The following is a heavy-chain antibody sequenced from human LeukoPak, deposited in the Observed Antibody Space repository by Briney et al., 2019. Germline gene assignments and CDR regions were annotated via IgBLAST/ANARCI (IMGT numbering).Heavy chain of an antibody. CDR2: IIPIFGTA. CDR1: GYTFTGHY. D-gene: IGHD2-2*02. CDR3: ARVVGYCSSTSCFTYYYYYMDV. J-gene: IGHJ6*03. V-gene: IGHV1-69*13. Sequence: ASVKVSCKASGYTFTGHYMHWVRQAPGQGLEWMGGIIPIFGTANYAQKFQGRVTITADESTSTAYMELSSLRSEDTAVYYCARVVGYCSSTSCFTYYYYYMDVWGKGTTVTVSS.